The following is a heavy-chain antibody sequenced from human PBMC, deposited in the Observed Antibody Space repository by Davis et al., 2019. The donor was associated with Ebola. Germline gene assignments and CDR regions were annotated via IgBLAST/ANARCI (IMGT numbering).Heavy chain of an antibody. CDR3: AKVHARSTKYYYYMDV. CDR2: INSDGSST. CDR1: GFTFSSYW. Sequence: ESLKISCAASGFTFSSYWMHWVRQAPGKGLVWVSRINSDGSSTSYADSVKGRFTISRDNAKNTLYLQMNSLRAEDTAVYYCAKVHARSTKYYYYMDVWGKGTTVTVSS. V-gene: IGHV3-74*01. D-gene: IGHD2-2*01. J-gene: IGHJ6*03.